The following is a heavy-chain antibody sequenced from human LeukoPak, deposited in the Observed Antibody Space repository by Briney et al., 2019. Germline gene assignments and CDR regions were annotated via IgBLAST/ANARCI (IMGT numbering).Heavy chain of an antibody. J-gene: IGHJ6*02. Sequence: APVKVSCKASGYTFTSYAMNWVRQAPGQGLEWMGWINTNTGNPTYAQGFTGRFVFSLDTSVSTAYLQISSLKAEDTAVYYCARVLRYYDILTDQDSLYYYYYGMDVWGQGTTVTVSS. CDR1: GYTFTSYA. CDR3: ARVLRYYDILTDQDSLYYYYYGMDV. D-gene: IGHD3-9*01. CDR2: INTNTGNP. V-gene: IGHV7-4-1*02.